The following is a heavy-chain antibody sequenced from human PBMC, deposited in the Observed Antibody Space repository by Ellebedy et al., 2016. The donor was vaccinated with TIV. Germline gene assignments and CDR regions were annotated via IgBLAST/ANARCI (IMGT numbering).Heavy chain of an antibody. CDR1: GGSFSGYY. V-gene: IGHV4-34*01. Sequence: SETLSLXXAVYGGSFSGYYWSWIRQPPGKGLEWIGEINHSGSTNYNPSLKSRVTISVDTSKNQFSLKLSSVTAADTAVYYCAAGGSGSYYNFDYWGQGTLVTVSS. CDR3: AAGGSGSYYNFDY. D-gene: IGHD3-10*01. CDR2: INHSGST. J-gene: IGHJ4*02.